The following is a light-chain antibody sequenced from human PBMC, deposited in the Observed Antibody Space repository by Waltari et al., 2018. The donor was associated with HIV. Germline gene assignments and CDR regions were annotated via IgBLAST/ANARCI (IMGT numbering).Light chain of an antibody. CDR1: SSDLTYYNS. CDR2: DVS. J-gene: IGLJ3*02. Sequence: QSALTQPASVSGSPGQSITISCTGTSSDLTYYNSVSWYQHHPGKAPKVIIYDVSNRPSGGSPRFSGSKSGHTASLTISGLQAEDEADYFCTSYISSSTPVFGGGTKLTVL. CDR3: TSYISSSTPV. V-gene: IGLV2-14*01.